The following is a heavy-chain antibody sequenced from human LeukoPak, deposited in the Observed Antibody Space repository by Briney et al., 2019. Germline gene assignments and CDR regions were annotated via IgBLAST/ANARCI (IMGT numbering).Heavy chain of an antibody. CDR3: ARDLRFFTFDP. CDR2: VNWNGGST. D-gene: IGHD3-3*01. Sequence: GGSLRLSCAASGFTFDDYAMHWVRQAPGKGLEWISGVNWNGGSTGYADSVKGRFTISRDNAKNSLYLQMNSLRAEDTALYYCARDLRFFTFDPWGQGTLVTVSS. CDR1: GFTFDDYA. V-gene: IGHV3-20*04. J-gene: IGHJ5*02.